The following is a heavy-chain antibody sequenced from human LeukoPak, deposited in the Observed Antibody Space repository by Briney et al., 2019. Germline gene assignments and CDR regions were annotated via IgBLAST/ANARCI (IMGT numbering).Heavy chain of an antibody. J-gene: IGHJ4*02. CDR2: INPNDGDT. Sequence: GASVKVSCKASGYTFTDYYMHWVRQAPGQGFEWMGWINPNDGDTNYAQKFQGRVTMTRDTSISTAHMEVSRLRSDDTAVYYCARAYYYGSGSYYKLFDYWGQGTLVTVSS. V-gene: IGHV1-2*02. CDR3: ARAYYYGSGSYYKLFDY. CDR1: GYTFTDYY. D-gene: IGHD3-10*01.